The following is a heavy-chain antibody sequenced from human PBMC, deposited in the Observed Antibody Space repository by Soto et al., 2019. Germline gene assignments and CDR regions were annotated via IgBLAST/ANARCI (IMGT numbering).Heavy chain of an antibody. Sequence: QVQLVQSGTEVRKPGSSVKVSCKASEDSFSSYPVSWVRQAPGQGLEWMGEIVPMFGSLKSAQKFQDRLAISAGKSTTTVYPELSSLRSEDTAVYYCASINNGQWYRNAMDFWRQGTTVIASS. J-gene: IGHJ6*02. D-gene: IGHD2-2*01. V-gene: IGHV1-69*06. CDR3: ASINNGQWYRNAMDF. CDR2: IVPMFGSL. CDR1: EDSFSSYP.